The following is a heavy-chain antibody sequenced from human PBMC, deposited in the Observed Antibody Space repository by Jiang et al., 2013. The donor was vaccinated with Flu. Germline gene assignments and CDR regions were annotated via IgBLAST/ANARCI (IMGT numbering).Heavy chain of an antibody. CDR2: IWYDGSNK. CDR3: ARGRGGPDYGDYEY. J-gene: IGHJ4*02. Sequence: QLVESGGGVVQPGRSLRLSCAASGFTFSSYGMHWVRQAPGKGLEWVAVIWYDGSNKYHADSVKGRFTISRDNSKNTLYLQMNSLRVEDTAVYYCARGRGGPDYGDYEYWGQGTLVTVSS. V-gene: IGHV3-33*01. CDR1: GFTFSSYG. D-gene: IGHD4-17*01.